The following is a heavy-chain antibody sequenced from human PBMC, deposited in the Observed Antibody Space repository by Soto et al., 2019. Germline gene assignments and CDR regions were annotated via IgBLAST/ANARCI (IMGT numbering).Heavy chain of an antibody. CDR2: IYYSGST. D-gene: IGHD2-15*01. CDR3: AREAYCSGGSCFREDAFDI. CDR1: GGSISSGGYY. Sequence: QVQLQESGPGLVKPSQTLSLTCTVSGGSISSGGYYWSWIRQHPGKGLEWIGYIYYSGSTYYNPSLKSRVTISVETSKNQVSLKLGSVTAADTTVYYCAREAYCSGGSCFREDAFDIWGQGTMVTVSS. J-gene: IGHJ3*02. V-gene: IGHV4-31*03.